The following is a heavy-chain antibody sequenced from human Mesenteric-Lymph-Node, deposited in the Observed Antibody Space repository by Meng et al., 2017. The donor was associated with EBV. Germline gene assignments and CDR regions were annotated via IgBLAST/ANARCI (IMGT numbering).Heavy chain of an antibody. J-gene: IGHJ4*02. D-gene: IGHD5-24*01. V-gene: IGHV3-21*01. CDR1: GFTLITYT. CDR3: VRNNYNYSNYFYD. Sequence: VRRVDAGCGMVKPGGSLMLSCAVSGFTLITYTMNRVRQASCKGMEWVSSSSTRSTYIYYGDSVKGRFTISRDNAKNSLYLQMNSLRVEDTAVYSCVRNNYNYSNYFYDWGQGTLVTVSS. CDR2: SSTRSTYI.